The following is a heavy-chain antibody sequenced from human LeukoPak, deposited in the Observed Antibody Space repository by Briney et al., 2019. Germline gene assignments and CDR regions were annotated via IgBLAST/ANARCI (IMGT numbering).Heavy chain of an antibody. CDR2: IKQDGSEK. Sequence: GGSLRLSCAVSGFTFSSYWMSWVRQAPGKGLEWVANIKQDGSEKYYVDSVKGRFTISRDNAKNSLYLQMNSLRAEDTAVYYCARSMYYYGSGSYIGALGDDAFDIWGQGTMVTVSS. V-gene: IGHV3-7*01. CDR3: ARSMYYYGSGSYIGALGDDAFDI. CDR1: GFTFSSYW. J-gene: IGHJ3*02. D-gene: IGHD3-10*01.